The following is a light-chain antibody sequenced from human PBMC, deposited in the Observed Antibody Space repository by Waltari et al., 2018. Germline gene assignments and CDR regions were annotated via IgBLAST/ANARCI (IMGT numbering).Light chain of an antibody. V-gene: IGKV1-39*01. CDR3: QQTYGTPRT. Sequence: DIQMTQSPSSLSASVGDRVTITCRASQSISSYLNWYQQKPGKAPKRLIYVASSLQSGVPSRFSGSGSGTDFTLTISSLQPEDFATYYCQQTYGTPRTFGGGTKVEIK. J-gene: IGKJ4*01. CDR1: QSISSY. CDR2: VAS.